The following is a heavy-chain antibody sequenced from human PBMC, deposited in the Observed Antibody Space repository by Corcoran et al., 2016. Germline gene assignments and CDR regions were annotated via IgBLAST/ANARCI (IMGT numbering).Heavy chain of an antibody. V-gene: IGHV3-53*01. Sequence: EVQLVESGGGLIQPGGSLRLSCAASGFTVSSTYMSWVRQAPGKGLEWVSVIYSGGSTYYADSVKGRFTISRDNSKNTLYLQMNSLRAEDTAVYYCATNGYYYGAGSYYKDYWGQGTLVTVSS. D-gene: IGHD3-10*01. CDR3: ATNGYYYGAGSYYKDY. J-gene: IGHJ4*02. CDR2: IYSGGST. CDR1: GFTVSSTY.